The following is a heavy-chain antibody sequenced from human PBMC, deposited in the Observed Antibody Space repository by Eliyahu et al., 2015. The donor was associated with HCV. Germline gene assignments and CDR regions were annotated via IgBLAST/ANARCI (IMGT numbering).Heavy chain of an antibody. CDR3: ARVKGLWFGESDHGLEY. Sequence: PPGQGLEWMGWISTYNGHTNYAQKVHGRVTMTTDTSTSTAFLELRSLRSDDTAIYYCARVKGLWFGESDHGLEYWGQGTLVTVSS. J-gene: IGHJ4*02. V-gene: IGHV1-18*01. D-gene: IGHD3-10*01. CDR2: ISTYNGHT.